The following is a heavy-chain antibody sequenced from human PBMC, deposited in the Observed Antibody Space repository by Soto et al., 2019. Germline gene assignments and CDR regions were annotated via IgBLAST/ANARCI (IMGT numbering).Heavy chain of an antibody. D-gene: IGHD2-15*01. CDR2: ISVYNGNT. Sequence: QVQLVQSGAEVKKPGASVKVSCKASGYTFTSYGISWVRQAPGQGLEWMGWISVYNGNTNYAQKLQGRVTMTTDTSTSTAYMELRSLRSDDTAVYYCARAPTAYCSGGSCYLGYFQHWGQGTLVTVSS. CDR3: ARAPTAYCSGGSCYLGYFQH. J-gene: IGHJ1*01. CDR1: GYTFTSYG. V-gene: IGHV1-18*01.